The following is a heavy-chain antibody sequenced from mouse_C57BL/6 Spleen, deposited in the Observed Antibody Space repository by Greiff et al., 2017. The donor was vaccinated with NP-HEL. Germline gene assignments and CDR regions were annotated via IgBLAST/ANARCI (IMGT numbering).Heavy chain of an antibody. Sequence: QVHVKQPGAELVMPGASVKLSCKASGYTFTSYWMHWVKQRPGQGLEWIGEIDPSDSYTNYNQKFKGKSTLTVDKSSSTAYMQLSSLTSEDSAVYYCARHGSPYYYAKDYWGQGTSVTVSS. CDR2: IDPSDSYT. CDR3: ARHGSPYYYAKDY. J-gene: IGHJ4*01. D-gene: IGHD1-1*01. V-gene: IGHV1-69*01. CDR1: GYTFTSYW.